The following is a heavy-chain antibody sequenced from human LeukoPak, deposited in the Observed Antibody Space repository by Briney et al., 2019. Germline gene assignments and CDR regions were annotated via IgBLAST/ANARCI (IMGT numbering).Heavy chain of an antibody. D-gene: IGHD6-19*01. V-gene: IGHV4-59*01. CDR2: IYYSGRT. CDR3: ARSGYSSGWYHFDY. J-gene: IGHJ4*02. CDR1: GGSISSYY. Sequence: NPSETLSLTCTGSGGSISSYYWSWIRQPPGKRLEWIGYIYYSGRTNYNPSLKSRVTISVDTSKNQFSLKLSSVTAADTAVYYCARSGYSSGWYHFDYWGQGTLVTVSS.